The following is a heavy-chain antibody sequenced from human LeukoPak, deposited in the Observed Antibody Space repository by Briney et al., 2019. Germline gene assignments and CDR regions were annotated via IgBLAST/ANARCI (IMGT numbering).Heavy chain of an antibody. Sequence: PSETLSLTCTVSGGSISSGDYYWSWIRQPPGKGLEWIGYIYYSGSTYYNPSLKSRVTISVDTSKNQFSLKLSSVTAADTAVYSCARPSGRNWNAFDIWGQGTMVTVSS. J-gene: IGHJ3*02. V-gene: IGHV4-30-4*01. CDR3: ARPSGRNWNAFDI. CDR1: GGSISSGDYY. CDR2: IYYSGST. D-gene: IGHD1-14*01.